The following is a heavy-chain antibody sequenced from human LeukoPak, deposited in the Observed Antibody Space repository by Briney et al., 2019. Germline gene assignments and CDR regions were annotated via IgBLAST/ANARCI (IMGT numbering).Heavy chain of an antibody. Sequence: SETLSLTCTVSGDSITNSRYYWGWIRQPPGKGLEWIGNIYHSGSTYYNSSLKRRVTISVDTSKNQSSLKLTSVTAADTAAYYCARHYGRLQVWSPLDYWGQGTQVTVSS. J-gene: IGHJ4*02. CDR3: ARHYGRLQVWSPLDY. V-gene: IGHV4-39*01. CDR1: GDSITNSRYY. D-gene: IGHD5-18*01. CDR2: IYHSGST.